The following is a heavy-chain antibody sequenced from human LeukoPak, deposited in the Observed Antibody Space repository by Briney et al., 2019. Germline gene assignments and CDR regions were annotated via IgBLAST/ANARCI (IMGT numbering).Heavy chain of an antibody. D-gene: IGHD6-19*01. CDR3: ARRLAVAGRGYYGMDV. J-gene: IGHJ6*02. Sequence: GESLKISCKGSGYRFASYWIGWVRQMPGKGLEWMGNIYPGDSDTRYSPPFQGQVTISADKSINTAYLQWSSLKASDSVMYYCARRLAVAGRGYYGMDVWGQGTTVTVSS. V-gene: IGHV5-51*01. CDR2: IYPGDSDT. CDR1: GYRFASYW.